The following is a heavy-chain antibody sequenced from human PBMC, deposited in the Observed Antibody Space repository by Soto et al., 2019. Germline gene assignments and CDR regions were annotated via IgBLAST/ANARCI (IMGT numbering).Heavy chain of an antibody. J-gene: IGHJ2*01. V-gene: IGHV3-48*01. CDR3: AAGYFDL. CDR2: ISGGSISSTI. Sequence: EVQLVESGGGLIQPGGSLRLSCAASEFTFSSYSMNWVRQAPGKGLEWVSYISGGSISSTIYYADSAKGRFTISRDNAKNALYLQMKSLRAEDTAVYYCAAGYFDLWGGGTLVTVSS. CDR1: EFTFSSYS.